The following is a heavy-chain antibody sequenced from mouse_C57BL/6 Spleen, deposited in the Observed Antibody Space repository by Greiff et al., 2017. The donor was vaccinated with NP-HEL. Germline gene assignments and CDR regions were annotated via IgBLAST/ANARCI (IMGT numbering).Heavy chain of an antibody. J-gene: IGHJ4*01. CDR1: GYTFTEYT. V-gene: IGHV1-62-2*01. D-gene: IGHD2-2*01. Sequence: VKLMESGAELVKPGASVKLSCKASGYTFTEYTIHWVKQRSGQGLEWIGWFYPGSGSIKYNEKFKDKATLTADKSSSTVYMELSRLTSEDSAVYFCARHEELYGYDGYAMDYWGQGTSVTVSS. CDR2: FYPGSGSI. CDR3: ARHEELYGYDGYAMDY.